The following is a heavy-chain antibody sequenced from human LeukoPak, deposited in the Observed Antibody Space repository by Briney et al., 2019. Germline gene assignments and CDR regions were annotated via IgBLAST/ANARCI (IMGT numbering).Heavy chain of an antibody. CDR1: GGSFSGYY. V-gene: IGHV4-34*01. Sequence: PSETLSLTCAVSGGSFSGYYWTWIRQPPGKGLEWIGEVSHSEITNHNPSLKSRVTISIDTSNNQFSLRLTSVTVADAAVYYCARLNLQRGNSFDYWGQGALVTVSS. D-gene: IGHD1-1*01. J-gene: IGHJ4*02. CDR3: ARLNLQRGNSFDY. CDR2: VSHSEIT.